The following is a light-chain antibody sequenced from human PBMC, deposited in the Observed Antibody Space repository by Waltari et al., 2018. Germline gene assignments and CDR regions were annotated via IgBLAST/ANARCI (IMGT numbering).Light chain of an antibody. CDR2: GAF. Sequence: DIQMTQSPSSLSASVGDRVTITCRASQDISMYLNWYQQEPGKAPNLLISGAFSLQSGVPSRFSGSGSGTDFTLTISSLQPEDSATYYCQQSRSLPDTFGGGTKVEIK. CDR1: QDISMY. V-gene: IGKV1-39*01. CDR3: QQSRSLPDT. J-gene: IGKJ4*01.